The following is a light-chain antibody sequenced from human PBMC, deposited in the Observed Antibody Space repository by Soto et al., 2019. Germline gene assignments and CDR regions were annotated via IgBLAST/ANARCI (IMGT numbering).Light chain of an antibody. CDR2: AAS. Sequence: DIQMTHSPSSLSASVGDRVTITCRASQSISSYLNWYQQKPGRAPKLLISAASSLQSGVPSRFSGSGSGIDFTLTISSLQPEDFATYYCQQSYSTPPTFGQGTKVDIK. CDR3: QQSYSTPPT. V-gene: IGKV1-39*01. J-gene: IGKJ1*01. CDR1: QSISSY.